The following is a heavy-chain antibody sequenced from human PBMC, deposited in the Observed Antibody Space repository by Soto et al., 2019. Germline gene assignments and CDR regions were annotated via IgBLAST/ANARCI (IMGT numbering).Heavy chain of an antibody. J-gene: IGHJ4*02. CDR3: ARDTNGLRY. D-gene: IGHD2-8*01. Sequence: PGGSLRLSCAASGFTFSRFPMSWVRQAPGKGLEWVSGFGGGAGRTFYADSVKGRCTISRDTSKDTLFLQLNSLTAEDTGVYYCARDTNGLRYWGQGTLVTVSS. V-gene: IGHV3-23*01. CDR2: FGGGAGRT. CDR1: GFTFSRFP.